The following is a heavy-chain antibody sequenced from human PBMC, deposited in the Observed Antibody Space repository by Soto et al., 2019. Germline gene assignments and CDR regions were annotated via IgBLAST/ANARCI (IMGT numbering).Heavy chain of an antibody. J-gene: IGHJ6*03. D-gene: IGHD6-13*01. Sequence: QVQLVESGGGLVKPGGSLRLSCAASGFTFSDYYMSWIRQAPGKGLEWVSYISSSGSTIYYADSVKGRFTISRDNAKNTRYLQMNSLRAEDTAVYYCARAVAAAGYYYYYYYYMDVWGKGTTVTVSS. V-gene: IGHV3-11*01. CDR1: GFTFSDYY. CDR2: ISSSGSTI. CDR3: ARAVAAAGYYYYYYYYMDV.